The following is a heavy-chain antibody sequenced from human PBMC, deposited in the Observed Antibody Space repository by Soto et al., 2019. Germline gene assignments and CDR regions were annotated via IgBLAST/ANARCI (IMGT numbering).Heavy chain of an antibody. V-gene: IGHV4-59*01. J-gene: IGHJ4*02. CDR3: ARVQSGSYALYYFDY. CDR1: GGSISGYY. D-gene: IGHD1-26*01. CDR2: VYYSGST. Sequence: PSETLSLTCTVSGGSISGYYWSWIRQPPGQGLEWIGYVYYSGSTNYNPSLKSRATISVDKSKNQISLKLSSVTAGDTAVYFCARVQSGSYALYYFDYWGQGTLVTVSS.